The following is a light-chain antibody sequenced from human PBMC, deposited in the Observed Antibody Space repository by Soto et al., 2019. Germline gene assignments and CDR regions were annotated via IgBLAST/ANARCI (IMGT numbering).Light chain of an antibody. CDR3: QSFDISLSGYV. J-gene: IGLJ1*01. Sequence: QSVLTQPPSGSGAPGQTVTISCTGSSSNIGAGCDVHWYRHLPGTAPKLLIYANNNRPAGVPDRFSASKSGTSASLAITGLQADDEADYYCQSFDISLSGYVFATGTKVTVL. V-gene: IGLV1-40*01. CDR1: SSNIGAGCD. CDR2: ANN.